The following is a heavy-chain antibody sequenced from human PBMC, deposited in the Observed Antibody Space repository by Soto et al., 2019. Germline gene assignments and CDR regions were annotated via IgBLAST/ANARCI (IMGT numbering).Heavy chain of an antibody. CDR1: GFTFSDAW. CDR3: TSFRYSYRNSGNYLWDL. D-gene: IGHD3-22*01. J-gene: IGHJ4*01. V-gene: IGHV3-15*07. CDR2: IKSKADGGTP. Sequence: GGSLRLSCAASGFTFSDAWMNWVRQAPGKGLEWVGRIKSKADGGTPDFAAPVKGRFTISRDDSKNTLYLQMNSLKTEDTAVYFCTSFRYSYRNSGNYLWDLWGHGTLVTVSS.